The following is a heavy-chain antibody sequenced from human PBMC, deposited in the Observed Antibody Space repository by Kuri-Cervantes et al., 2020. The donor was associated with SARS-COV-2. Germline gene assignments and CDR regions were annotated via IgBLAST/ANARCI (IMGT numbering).Heavy chain of an antibody. Sequence: GGSLRLSCSASGFTFSSYVMHWVRQAPGKGLEYVSAISSNGGSTYYADSVKGRFTISRDNSKNTLYLQMSSLRAEDTAVYYCVKGSSSWYDFWFDPWGQGTLVTVSS. CDR1: GFTFSSYV. V-gene: IGHV3-64D*08. D-gene: IGHD6-13*01. CDR2: ISSNGGST. CDR3: VKGSSSWYDFWFDP. J-gene: IGHJ5*02.